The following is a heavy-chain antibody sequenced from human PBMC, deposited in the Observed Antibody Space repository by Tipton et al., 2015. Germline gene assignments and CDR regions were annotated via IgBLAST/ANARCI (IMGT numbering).Heavy chain of an antibody. J-gene: IGHJ6*02. CDR3: ARDVMITFGGVMDV. V-gene: IGHV1-69*01. CDR2: TSPVLGTA. D-gene: IGHD3-16*01. CDR1: GVTFSNYA. Sequence: QLVQSGPEVKKPGSSVKVSCKASGVTFSNYAFSWVRQAPGQGLEWLGGTSPVLGTANYGQKFQGRVTITADESTSTAYMELSSLRFEDTAVYFCARDVMITFGGVMDVWGQGTTVTVSS.